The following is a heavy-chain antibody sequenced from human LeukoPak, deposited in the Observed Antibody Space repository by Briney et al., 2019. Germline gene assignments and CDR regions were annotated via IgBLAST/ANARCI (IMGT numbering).Heavy chain of an antibody. V-gene: IGHV3-23*01. D-gene: IGHD2-2*01. CDR1: GFTFSSYA. CDR3: AKDYRYCTSTSCYGDDAFDI. CDR2: ISGSGVST. J-gene: IGHJ3*02. Sequence: GGSLRLSCAASGFTFSSYAMTWVRQAPGKGLEWFSAISGSGVSTYYADSEKGRFTISRNNSKNTLYLQMSSLRAEDTAVSYCAKDYRYCTSTSCYGDDAFDIWGQGTMVTVSS.